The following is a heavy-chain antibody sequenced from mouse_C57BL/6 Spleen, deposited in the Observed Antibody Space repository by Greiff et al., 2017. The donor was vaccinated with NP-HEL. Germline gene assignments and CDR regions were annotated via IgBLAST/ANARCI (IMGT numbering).Heavy chain of an antibody. CDR2: INPYNGGT. D-gene: IGHD1-1*01. V-gene: IGHV1-19*01. J-gene: IGHJ2*01. Sequence: DVQLQESGPVLVKPGASVKMSCKASGYTFTDYYMNWVKQSHGKSLEWIGVINPYNGGTSYNQKFKGKATLTVDKSSSTAYMELNSLTSEDSAVYYCARGGNYGSSFDYWGQGTTLTVSS. CDR3: ARGGNYGSSFDY. CDR1: GYTFTDYY.